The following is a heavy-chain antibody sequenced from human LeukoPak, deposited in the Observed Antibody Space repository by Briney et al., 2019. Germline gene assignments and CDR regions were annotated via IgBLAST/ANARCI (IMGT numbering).Heavy chain of an antibody. J-gene: IGHJ5*02. Sequence: SETLSLTCTVSGGSISSSSYYWGWLRQPPGKGLEWIGSIYYSGSTYYNPSLKSRVTISVDTSKNQFSLKLSSVTAADTAVYYCARQSWGIRGVPVWFDPWGQGTLVTVSS. CDR2: IYYSGST. CDR1: GGSISSSSYY. D-gene: IGHD3-10*01. CDR3: ARQSWGIRGVPVWFDP. V-gene: IGHV4-39*01.